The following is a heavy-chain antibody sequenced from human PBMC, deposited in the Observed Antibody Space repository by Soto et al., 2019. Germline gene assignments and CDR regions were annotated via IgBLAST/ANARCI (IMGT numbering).Heavy chain of an antibody. CDR2: IYYSGST. J-gene: IGHJ6*02. CDR1: GGSVSSGSYY. V-gene: IGHV4-61*01. Sequence: SETLSLTCTVSGGSVSSGSYYWSWIRQPPGKGLEWIGYIYYSGSTNYNPSLKSRVTISVDTSKNQFSLKLSSVTAADTAVYYCARHDGRGLYYSYYVMDVWGQGTTVTGSS. CDR3: ARHDGRGLYYSYYVMDV.